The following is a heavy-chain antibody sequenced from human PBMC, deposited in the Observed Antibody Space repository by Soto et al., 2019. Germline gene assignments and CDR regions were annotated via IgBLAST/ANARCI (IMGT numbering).Heavy chain of an antibody. J-gene: IGHJ6*02. V-gene: IGHV4-31*03. Sequence: PSETLSLTCTVSGGSISSGGYYWSWIRQHPGRGLEWIGFIYYSGSTYYNPSLKSRVTISLDTSKNQFSLKLSSVTAADTAVYYCARVKPMYDFWSGFYYYYYGMDVWGQGTTVTVSS. D-gene: IGHD3-3*01. CDR1: GGSISSGGYY. CDR3: ARVKPMYDFWSGFYYYYYGMDV. CDR2: IYYSGST.